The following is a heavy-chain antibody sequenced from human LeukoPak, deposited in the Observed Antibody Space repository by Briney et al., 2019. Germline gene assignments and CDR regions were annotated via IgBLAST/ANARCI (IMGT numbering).Heavy chain of an antibody. Sequence: GGSLRLSCATSGFTFRSSEMNWVRQAPGKGLEWVSYISGTGNTIYYTDSVKGRFTISRDNAKNSLYLQMNSLRAEDTAVYYCARDSYNGDYVPGYFQHWGQGTLVTVPS. J-gene: IGHJ1*01. CDR3: ARDSYNGDYVPGYFQH. CDR1: GFTFRSSE. CDR2: ISGTGNTI. D-gene: IGHD4-17*01. V-gene: IGHV3-48*03.